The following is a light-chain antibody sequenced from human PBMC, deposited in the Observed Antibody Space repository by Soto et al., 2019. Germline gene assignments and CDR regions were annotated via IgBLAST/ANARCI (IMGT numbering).Light chain of an antibody. CDR2: DVF. Sequence: QSVLTQPASVSGSPGQSITISCTGTSSDVGGYNYVSWYQQHPGKAPKLVIFDVFERPSGVPDRFSGSKSGNSASLTISGLQAEDESDYYCSSFAPSYRVIFGGGTQLTVL. CDR3: SSFAPSYRVI. V-gene: IGLV2-11*01. CDR1: SSDVGGYNY. J-gene: IGLJ2*01.